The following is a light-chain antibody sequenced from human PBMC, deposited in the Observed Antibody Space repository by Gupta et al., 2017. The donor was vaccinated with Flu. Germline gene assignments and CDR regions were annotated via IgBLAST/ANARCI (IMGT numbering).Light chain of an antibody. CDR1: SSDVGGNNH. Sequence: TSSDVGGNNHVSWYQQHPGKAPKVLIYEVSNRPSGVSNRFSGSKSGNTASLTISGLQAEDEADYYCTSYATTSTWVFGGGTKVTVL. V-gene: IGLV2-14*01. CDR3: TSYATTSTWV. J-gene: IGLJ3*02. CDR2: EVS.